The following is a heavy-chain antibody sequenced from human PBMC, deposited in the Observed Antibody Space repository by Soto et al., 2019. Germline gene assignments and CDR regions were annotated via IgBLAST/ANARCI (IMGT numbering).Heavy chain of an antibody. CDR1: GGTFSSYA. CDR2: IIPIFGTA. J-gene: IGHJ4*02. Sequence: QVQLVQSGAEVKKPGSSVKVSCKASGGTFSSYAISWVRQAPGQGLEWMGGIIPIFGTANYAQKFQGRVTIPAEKPPGTANGELSSLRSEDRAVFYWAGGYIYGSFFAYGGQGTLVPVPS. CDR3: AGGYIYGSFFAY. D-gene: IGHD5-18*01. V-gene: IGHV1-69*06.